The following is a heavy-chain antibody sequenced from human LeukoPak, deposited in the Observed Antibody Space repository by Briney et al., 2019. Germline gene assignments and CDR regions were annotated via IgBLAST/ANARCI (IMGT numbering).Heavy chain of an antibody. V-gene: IGHV4-39*07. CDR2: IYYSGST. CDR3: ARELRWELLPFRPWEDYFDY. Sequence: SETLSLTCTVSGGSISSSSYYWGWIRQPPGKGLEWIGSIYYSGSTYYNPSLKSRVTISVDTSKNQFSLKLSSVTAADTAVYYCARELRWELLPFRPWEDYFDYWGQGTLVTVSS. D-gene: IGHD1-26*01. CDR1: GGSISSSSYY. J-gene: IGHJ4*02.